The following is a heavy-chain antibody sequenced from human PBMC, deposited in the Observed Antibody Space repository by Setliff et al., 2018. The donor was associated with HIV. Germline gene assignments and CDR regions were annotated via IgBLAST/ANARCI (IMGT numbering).Heavy chain of an antibody. CDR1: DGSFSGYY. CDR2: IDHRGST. J-gene: IGHJ5*02. Sequence: PSETLSLTCAVYDGSFSGYYWSWIRQPPGKGLEWIGEIDHRGSTNYNPSLKSRVTISVDKSKNQFSLKLTSVTAADTAVYYCARALYGEYGGDLNWLDPWGQGTLVTVSS. CDR3: ARALYGEYGGDLNWLDP. V-gene: IGHV4-34*01. D-gene: IGHD4-17*01.